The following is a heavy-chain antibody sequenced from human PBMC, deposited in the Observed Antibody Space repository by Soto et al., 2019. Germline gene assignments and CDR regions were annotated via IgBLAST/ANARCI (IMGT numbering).Heavy chain of an antibody. J-gene: IGHJ4*02. V-gene: IGHV4-34*01. CDR3: ARVDIDFWSGSYYFDY. CDR2: INHSGST. Sequence: SWXXXXXXKGLEWIRVINHSGSTNYNPSLKSRVTISVDTSKNQFSLKLSSVTAADTAVYYFARVDIDFWSGSYYFDYWGQGTLVTVSS. D-gene: IGHD3-3*01.